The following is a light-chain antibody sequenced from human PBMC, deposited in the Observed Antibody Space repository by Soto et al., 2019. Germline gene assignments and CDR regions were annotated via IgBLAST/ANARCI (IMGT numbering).Light chain of an antibody. CDR1: QSISSL. Sequence: DIQMTQSPSTLSASLGDRVTITCRASQSISSLLAWYQQKPGKAPKLLIYDASSLESGVPSRFSGSGSGTEFTLTISSLQPDDFATYYCQQLNSYPLTFGQGTRLEIK. CDR3: QQLNSYPLT. CDR2: DAS. V-gene: IGKV1-5*01. J-gene: IGKJ5*01.